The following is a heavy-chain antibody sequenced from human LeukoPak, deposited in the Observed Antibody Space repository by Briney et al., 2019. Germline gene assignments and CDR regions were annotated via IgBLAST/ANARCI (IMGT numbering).Heavy chain of an antibody. Sequence: GSLSLSCAASGFTFSSYAMTWVRQAPGKGLEWVSTLASTGSDTYYADSVKGRFTISRDTSKNTLYLQMDSLRAEDTAIYYCAKDRGRSVSGTEFDYWGQGTLLTVSS. D-gene: IGHD6-19*01. V-gene: IGHV3-23*01. CDR3: AKDRGRSVSGTEFDY. J-gene: IGHJ4*02. CDR1: GFTFSSYA. CDR2: LASTGSDT.